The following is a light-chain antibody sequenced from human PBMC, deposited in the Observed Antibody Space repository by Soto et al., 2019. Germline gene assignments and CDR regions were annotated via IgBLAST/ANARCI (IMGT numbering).Light chain of an antibody. V-gene: IGKV1-5*03. CDR1: QSISSR. CDR2: RAS. CDR3: PHYLDHWA. J-gene: IGKJ1*01. Sequence: DIQMTQSPSTLAASVGDRVTITCRASQSISSRLAWYQQKPGNAPKLLIYRASSLESGVPSRFSGSGSETEFTLTLSGLQPDDFATYYCPHYLDHWAFGQGTKVEI.